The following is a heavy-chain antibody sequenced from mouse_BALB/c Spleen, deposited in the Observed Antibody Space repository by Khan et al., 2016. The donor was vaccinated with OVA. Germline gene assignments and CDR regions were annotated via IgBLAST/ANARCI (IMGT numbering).Heavy chain of an antibody. CDR3: ARGNYSGYAMDY. CDR2: ISYSGST. J-gene: IGHJ4*01. D-gene: IGHD1-1*01. V-gene: IGHV3-2*02. Sequence: EVQLQESGPGLVKPSQSLSLTCTVTGYSITSNYAWNWIRQFPGNKLEWMGYISYSGSTNYNPSLKSRISITRDTSKNQFFLQLNSVTTEDTATYYCARGNYSGYAMDYWGQGTSIPVSS. CDR1: GYSITSNYA.